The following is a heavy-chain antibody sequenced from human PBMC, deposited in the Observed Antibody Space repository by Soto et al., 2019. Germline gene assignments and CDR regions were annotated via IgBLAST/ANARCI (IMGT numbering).Heavy chain of an antibody. J-gene: IGHJ6*02. CDR3: ARDLTLAAGGTNYYYLMDV. CDR2: IWYDGINK. D-gene: IGHD6-13*01. Sequence: QVQLVESGGGVVQPGRSLRLSCAASGFTFSTSGMNWVRQAPGKGLEWVAVIWYDGINKYYADSVKGRFTISRDNSKNPLYLQMNSLRAEDTAVYYCARDLTLAAGGTNYYYLMDVWGQGTTVTVSS. V-gene: IGHV3-33*01. CDR1: GFTFSTSG.